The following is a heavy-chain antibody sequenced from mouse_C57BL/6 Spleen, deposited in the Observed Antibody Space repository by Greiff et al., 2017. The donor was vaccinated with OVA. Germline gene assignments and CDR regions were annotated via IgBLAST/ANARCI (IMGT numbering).Heavy chain of an antibody. V-gene: IGHV1-15*01. CDR3: TKNDYDGFDY. D-gene: IGHD2-4*01. CDR2: IDPETGGT. Sequence: LQESGAELVRPGASVTLSCKASGYTFTDYEMHWVKQTPVHGLEWIGAIDPETGGTAYNQKFKGKAILTADKSSSTAYMELRSLTSEDSAVYYCTKNDYDGFDYWGQGTTLTVSS. J-gene: IGHJ2*01. CDR1: GYTFTDYE.